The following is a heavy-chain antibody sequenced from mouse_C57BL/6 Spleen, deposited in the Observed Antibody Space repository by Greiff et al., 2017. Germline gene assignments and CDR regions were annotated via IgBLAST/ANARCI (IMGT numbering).Heavy chain of an antibody. CDR2: INPSSGYT. J-gene: IGHJ1*03. V-gene: IGHV1-7*01. CDR3: ARGTTVVATGFDV. CDR1: GYTFTSYW. Sequence: QVQLQQSGAELAKPGASVKLSCKASGYTFTSYWMHWVKQRPGQGLEWIGYINPSSGYTKYNQKFKDKATLTADKSSSTAYMQLSSLTYEDSAVYDCARGTTVVATGFDVWGTGTTVTVSS. D-gene: IGHD1-1*01.